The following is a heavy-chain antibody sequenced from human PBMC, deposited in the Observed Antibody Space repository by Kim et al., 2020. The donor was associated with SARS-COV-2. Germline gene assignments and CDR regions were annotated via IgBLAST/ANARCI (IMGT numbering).Heavy chain of an antibody. CDR3: ARYSACGGDCYLYYYGMDV. D-gene: IGHD2-21*02. Sequence: GGSLRLSCAASGFTFSSYAMHWVRQAPGKGLEWVAVISYDGSNKYYADSVKGRFTISRDNSKNTLYLQMNSLRAEDTAVYYCARYSACGGDCYLYYYGMDVWGQGTTVTVSS. V-gene: IGHV3-30*04. J-gene: IGHJ6*02. CDR1: GFTFSSYA. CDR2: ISYDGSNK.